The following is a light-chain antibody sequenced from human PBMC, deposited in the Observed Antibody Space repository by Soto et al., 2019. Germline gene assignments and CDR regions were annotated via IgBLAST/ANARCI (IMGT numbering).Light chain of an antibody. CDR1: QSISSY. CDR3: QQSYSTPWT. J-gene: IGKJ1*01. CDR2: AAS. Sequence: DIQMTQSPSSLSASVGDRVTITCRASQSISSYLNWYQQKPGKAPKLLIYAASNLQSGVPSRFSGSGSGTDFTLTISSLRPEDFATYYCQQSYSTPWTFGQGTKVEIK. V-gene: IGKV1-39*01.